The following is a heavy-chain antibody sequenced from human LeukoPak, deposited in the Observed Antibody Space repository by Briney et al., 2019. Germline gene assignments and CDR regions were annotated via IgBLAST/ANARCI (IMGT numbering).Heavy chain of an antibody. J-gene: IGHJ5*02. D-gene: IGHD2-2*01. V-gene: IGHV1-8*01. Sequence: ASVKVSCKTSGYTFTNYDINWVRQATGQGLEWMGWMNPNSGYTGYAQKFQGRVTMTRNTSISTAYMELSSLRSEDTAVYYCARPHCSSTDCHPPEWFDPWGQGTLATVSS. CDR3: ARPHCSSTDCHPPEWFDP. CDR2: MNPNSGYT. CDR1: GYTFTNYD.